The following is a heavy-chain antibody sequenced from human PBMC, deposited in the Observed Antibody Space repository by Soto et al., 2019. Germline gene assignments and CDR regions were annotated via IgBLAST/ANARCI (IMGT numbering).Heavy chain of an antibody. D-gene: IGHD2-21*02. CDR3: ARFAGAYCGGDCSDY. CDR2: IYYSGST. CDR1: GGSVSSGSYY. J-gene: IGHJ4*02. V-gene: IGHV4-61*01. Sequence: SETLSLTCTVSGGSVSSGSYYWSWIRQPPGKGLEWIGYIYYSGSTNYNPSLKSRVTISVDTSKNQFSLKLSSVTAADTAVYYFARFAGAYCGGDCSDYWGQGTLVTVSS.